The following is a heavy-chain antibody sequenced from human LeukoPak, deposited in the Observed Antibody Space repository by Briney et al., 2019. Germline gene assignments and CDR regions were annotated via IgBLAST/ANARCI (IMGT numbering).Heavy chain of an antibody. V-gene: IGHV1-46*01. D-gene: IGHD5-18*01. Sequence: ASVKVSCKASGYTFTSYYMHWVRQAPGQGLEWMGIINPSGGSTSYAQKFQGRVTMTTDTSTSTAYMELRSLRSDDTAVYYCARDYTAMVLEFDYWGQGTLVTVSS. CDR1: GYTFTSYY. CDR3: ARDYTAMVLEFDY. CDR2: INPSGGST. J-gene: IGHJ4*02.